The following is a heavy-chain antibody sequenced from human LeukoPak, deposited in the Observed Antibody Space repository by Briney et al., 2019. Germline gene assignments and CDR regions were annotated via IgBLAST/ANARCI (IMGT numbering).Heavy chain of an antibody. V-gene: IGHV3-30*04. Sequence: PGRSLRLSCTASGFTFGDYAMSWVRQAPGKGLEWVAVISYDGSNKYYADSVKGRFTISRDKSENTLYLQMNSLRVEDTAVYYCAKVGGGYSYGAYGMDVWGQGTTVTVSS. CDR3: AKVGGGYSYGAYGMDV. D-gene: IGHD5-18*01. CDR2: ISYDGSNK. CDR1: GFTFGDYA. J-gene: IGHJ6*02.